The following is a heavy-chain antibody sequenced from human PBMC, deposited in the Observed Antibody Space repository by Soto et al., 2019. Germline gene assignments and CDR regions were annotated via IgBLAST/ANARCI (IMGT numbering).Heavy chain of an antibody. CDR2: ISAYNGNT. Sequence: QVQLVQSGAEVKKPRASVKVSFKASGYSVTSYGISWVREAPGQGLEWMGWISAYNGNTNDAQKLQGRVTMTTDTSTSTAYMELRSLRSDDTAVYYCARAVGYYYGMDVWGQGTTVTVSS. CDR3: ARAVGYYYGMDV. J-gene: IGHJ6*02. D-gene: IGHD6-19*01. CDR1: GYSVTSYG. V-gene: IGHV1-18*01.